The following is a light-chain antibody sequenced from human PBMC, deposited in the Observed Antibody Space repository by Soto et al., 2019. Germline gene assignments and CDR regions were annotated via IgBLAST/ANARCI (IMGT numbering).Light chain of an antibody. CDR3: QQTNSTPPLT. V-gene: IGKV1-39*01. Sequence: DIQMTQSPSSLSASVGDRVTITCRASQSIDPYVNWYQQKPGKAPKLLIHTASTLHSGVPSRFSGSGYGTDLTLSISSLQPEDFISYYCQQTNSTPPLTFGQGTKV. CDR1: QSIDPY. CDR2: TAS. J-gene: IGKJ1*01.